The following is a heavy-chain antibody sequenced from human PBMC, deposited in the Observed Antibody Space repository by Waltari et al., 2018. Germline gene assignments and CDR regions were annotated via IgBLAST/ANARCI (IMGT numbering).Heavy chain of an antibody. Sequence: EVQLVESGGGLVQPGGSLRLPCVASGFTFSSSWMHWVRQSPGKGLLWGSRMNSDGSSASYADSVKGRFTISRDNAKNTLYMEMNSLRDEDTAVYYCVRDNALDVWGQGTTVTVSS. CDR1: GFTFSSSW. CDR2: MNSDGSSA. CDR3: VRDNALDV. V-gene: IGHV3-74*01. J-gene: IGHJ6*02.